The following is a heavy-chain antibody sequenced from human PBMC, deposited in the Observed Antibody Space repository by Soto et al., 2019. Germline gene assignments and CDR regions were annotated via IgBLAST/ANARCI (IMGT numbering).Heavy chain of an antibody. CDR3: ARISHGYKSEY. CDR1: GGTFSSYA. V-gene: IGHV1-69*01. CDR2: IIPIFGTA. D-gene: IGHD5-12*01. J-gene: IGHJ4*02. Sequence: QVQLVQSGAEVKKPGSSVKVSCNAAGGTFSSYAISWVRQAHGQALEWMGGIIPIFGTANYAQKFQGRVTIAADESTSTASLELSSLRSEDTAVYCCARISHGYKSEYWGQGTLVTVSS.